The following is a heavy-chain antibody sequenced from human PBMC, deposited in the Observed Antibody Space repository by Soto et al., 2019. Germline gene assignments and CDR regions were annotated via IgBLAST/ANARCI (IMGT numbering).Heavy chain of an antibody. J-gene: IGHJ4*02. D-gene: IGHD3-3*01. CDR3: AKDRGGTIFGVVKFDY. CDR2: ISGSGDST. V-gene: IGHV3-23*01. Sequence: EVQLLESGGGLVQPGGSLRLSCAASGFTFSDCAMTWVRQAPGRGLEWVSVISGSGDSTYYADSVEGRFTISRDNSKNTLYLQIDSLRAEDTAVYFCAKDRGGTIFGVVKFDYWGQGTVVTVSS. CDR1: GFTFSDCA.